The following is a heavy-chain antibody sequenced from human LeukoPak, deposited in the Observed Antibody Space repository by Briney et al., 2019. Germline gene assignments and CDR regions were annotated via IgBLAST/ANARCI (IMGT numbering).Heavy chain of an antibody. CDR2: ISAYSGNT. Sequence: GASVKVSCKASGYTFTSYGISWVRQAPGQGLEWMGWISAYSGNTNYAQKLQGRVTMTTDTSTSTAYMELRSLRSDDTAVYYCARGKGQQLVKIYDYWGQGTLVTVSS. V-gene: IGHV1-18*01. CDR1: GYTFTSYG. J-gene: IGHJ4*02. D-gene: IGHD6-13*01. CDR3: ARGKGQQLVKIYDY.